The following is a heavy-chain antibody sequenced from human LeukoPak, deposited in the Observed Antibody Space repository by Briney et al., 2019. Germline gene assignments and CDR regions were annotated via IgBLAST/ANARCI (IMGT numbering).Heavy chain of an antibody. D-gene: IGHD6-13*01. CDR3: AKDRVPAAGYYFDY. J-gene: IGHJ4*02. CDR1: GFTFSSYA. CDR2: ISFDGSAK. V-gene: IGHV3-30*04. Sequence: PGGSLRLSCAASGFTFSSYAMHWVRQAPGKGLEWVSVISFDGSAKYYADSVKGRFTISRDNSKNTLYLQMTSLRAEDTAVYYCAKDRVPAAGYYFDYWGQGTLVTVSS.